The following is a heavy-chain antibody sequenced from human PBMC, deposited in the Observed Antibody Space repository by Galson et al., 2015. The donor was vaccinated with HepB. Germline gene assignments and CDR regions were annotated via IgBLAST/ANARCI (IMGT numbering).Heavy chain of an antibody. D-gene: IGHD3-22*01. V-gene: IGHV3-30-3*01. J-gene: IGHJ3*02. CDR1: GFSFSSYA. CDR2: ISHDGSNK. Sequence: SLRLSCAASGFSFSSYAMHWVRQAPGKGLEWVAVISHDGSNKYYADSVKGRFTISRDNSKNTVYLQMNSLRAEDTAVCYCASSITTILTPFDIWGQETMITVTS. CDR3: ASSITTILTPFDI.